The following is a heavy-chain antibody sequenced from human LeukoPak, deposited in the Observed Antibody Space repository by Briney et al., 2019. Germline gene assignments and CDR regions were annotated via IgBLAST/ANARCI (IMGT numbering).Heavy chain of an antibody. Sequence: SETLSLTCTVSGGSISSSSYYWGWIRQPPGKGLEWIGSIYYSGSTYYNPSLKSRVTISVDTSKNQFSLKLSSVTAADTAVYYCATRLKYYDSSGYPFDYWGQGTLVTVSS. CDR3: ATRLKYYDSSGYPFDY. D-gene: IGHD3-22*01. CDR1: GGSISSSSYY. J-gene: IGHJ4*02. CDR2: IYYSGST. V-gene: IGHV4-39*07.